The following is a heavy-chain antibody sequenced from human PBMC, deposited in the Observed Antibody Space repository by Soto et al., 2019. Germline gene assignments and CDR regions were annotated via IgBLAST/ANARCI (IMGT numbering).Heavy chain of an antibody. CDR3: AVGGVRGVITRTRDYYGMDV. D-gene: IGHD3-10*01. Sequence: GESLKISCKGSGYSFTSYWIGWVRQMPGKGLEWMGIIYPGESDTRYSPSFQGQVTISADKSISTAYLQWSSLKASDTAMYYFAVGGVRGVITRTRDYYGMDVWGQGTTVTVSS. CDR1: GYSFTSYW. V-gene: IGHV5-51*01. J-gene: IGHJ6*02. CDR2: IYPGESDT.